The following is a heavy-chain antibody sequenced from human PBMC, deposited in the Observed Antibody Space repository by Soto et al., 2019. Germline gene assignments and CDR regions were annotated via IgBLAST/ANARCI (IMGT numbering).Heavy chain of an antibody. CDR2: IIPIFGTA. Sequence: QVQLVQSGAEVKKPGSSVKVSCKASGGTFSSYAISWVRQAPGQGLEWMGGIIPIFGTANYAQKFQGRVTITADESTSTAYMELSRLRSEDTAVYYCARGVRSGWDAYWYFDLWGRGTMVTVSS. CDR3: ARGVRSGWDAYWYFDL. CDR1: GGTFSSYA. J-gene: IGHJ2*01. V-gene: IGHV1-69*01. D-gene: IGHD6-19*01.